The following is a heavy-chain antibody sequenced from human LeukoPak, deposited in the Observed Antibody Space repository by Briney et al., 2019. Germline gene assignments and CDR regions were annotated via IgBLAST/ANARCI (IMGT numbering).Heavy chain of an antibody. Sequence: SETLSLTCTVSGASISNYYWSWIRQTPEKGLEWMGHIHSSGGSSYYPSLKSRLTLSIDTSRNQLSLKLPSVTAADTAVYFCARHGSYHDFWGQGALVTVSS. V-gene: IGHV4-59*08. J-gene: IGHJ4*02. CDR3: ARHGSYHDF. D-gene: IGHD1-26*01. CDR1: GASISNYY. CDR2: IHSSGGS.